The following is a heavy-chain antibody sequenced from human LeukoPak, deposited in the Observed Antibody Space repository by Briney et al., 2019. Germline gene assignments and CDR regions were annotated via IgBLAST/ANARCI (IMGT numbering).Heavy chain of an antibody. J-gene: IGHJ4*02. V-gene: IGHV3-23*01. CDR3: AKDQSSGWYPYYFDY. D-gene: IGHD6-19*01. Sequence: GGSLRLSCAASGFTFSSYAMSWVRQAPGKGLEWVSAISGSGGSTYYADSVKGRFTTSRDNSKNTLYLQMNSLRAEDTAVYYCAKDQSSGWYPYYFDYWGQGTLVTVSS. CDR2: ISGSGGST. CDR1: GFTFSSYA.